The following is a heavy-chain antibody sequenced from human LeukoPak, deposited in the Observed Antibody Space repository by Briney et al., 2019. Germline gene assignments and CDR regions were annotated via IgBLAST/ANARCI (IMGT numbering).Heavy chain of an antibody. J-gene: IGHJ4*02. CDR2: IFPIFATA. CDR3: ARESGSYEAYFDY. V-gene: IGHV1-69*13. Sequence: SAKVSCKASGGTFSSYAISWVRQAPGQGLEWMGRIFPIFATANYAQKFQGGVTITADESTSTAYMELSSLRSEDTAVYYCARESGSYEAYFDYWGQGTLVTVSS. D-gene: IGHD1-26*01. CDR1: GGTFSSYA.